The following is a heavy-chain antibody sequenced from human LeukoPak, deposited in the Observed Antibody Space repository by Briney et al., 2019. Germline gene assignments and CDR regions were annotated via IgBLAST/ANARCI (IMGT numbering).Heavy chain of an antibody. CDR2: IYSGGST. Sequence: GGSLRLSCAASGFTVSSNYMSWVRQAPGKGLEWVSVIYSGGSTYYADSVKGRFTISRDNSKNTLYLQMNSLRAEDTAVYYCARGLDGSAPVSWGQGTLVTVSS. CDR1: GFTVSSNY. CDR3: ARGLDGSAPVS. D-gene: IGHD3-22*01. V-gene: IGHV3-53*01. J-gene: IGHJ4*02.